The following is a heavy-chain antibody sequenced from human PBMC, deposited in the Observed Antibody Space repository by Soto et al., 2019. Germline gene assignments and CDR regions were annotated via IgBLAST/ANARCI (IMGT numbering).Heavy chain of an antibody. CDR3: ARALAYYDFWSGYNYGMDV. V-gene: IGHV5-10-1*01. CDR2: IDPSDSYT. Sequence: RGESLKISCKGSGYSFTSYWISWVRQMPGKGLEWMGRIDPSDSYTNYSPSFQGHVTISADKSISTAYLQWSSLKASDTAMYYCARALAYYDFWSGYNYGMDVWGQGTTVTVSS. J-gene: IGHJ6*02. D-gene: IGHD3-3*01. CDR1: GYSFTSYW.